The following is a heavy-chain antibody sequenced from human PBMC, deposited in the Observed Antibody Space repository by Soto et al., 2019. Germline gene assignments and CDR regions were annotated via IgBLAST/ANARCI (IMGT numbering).Heavy chain of an antibody. CDR3: ARMYSSGSGWFHP. D-gene: IGHD6-19*01. CDR1: GYSITAGGYY. V-gene: IGHV4-31*03. Sequence: KTSETLSLSCFVSGYSITAGGYYWSWIRHHPGKGLEWIGSFYSSGSIIYNPSLRSRVSISGDTSSNQFSMSLTSGTAADTARYYCARMYSSGSGWFHPWGQGTLVTSPQ. CDR2: FYSSGSI. J-gene: IGHJ5*02.